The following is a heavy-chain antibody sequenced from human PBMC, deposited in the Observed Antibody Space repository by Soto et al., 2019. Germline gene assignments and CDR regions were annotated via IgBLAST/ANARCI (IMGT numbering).Heavy chain of an antibody. Sequence: SETLSLTCAVYGGSFSGYYWSWIRQPPGKGLEWIGEINHSGSTNYNPSLKSRVTISVDTSKNQFSLKLSSVTAADTAVYYCTRGRDYESSGYYDAQTYGGQETLVPVSS. V-gene: IGHV4-34*01. CDR2: INHSGST. D-gene: IGHD3-22*01. J-gene: IGHJ4*02. CDR1: GGSFSGYY. CDR3: TRGRDYESSGYYDAQTY.